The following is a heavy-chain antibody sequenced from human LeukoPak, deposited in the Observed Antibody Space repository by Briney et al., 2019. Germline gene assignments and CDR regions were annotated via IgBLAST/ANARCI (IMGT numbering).Heavy chain of an antibody. Sequence: ASVKVSCKASGYTFTSYGISWVRQAPGQGLEWMGWISAYNGNTNYAQKFQGRVTMTRDMFTSTVYMELSSLRSEDTAVYYCARAGSSWRKVTPDYYYYYMDVWGKGTTVTVSS. J-gene: IGHJ6*03. CDR3: ARAGSSWRKVTPDYYYYYMDV. D-gene: IGHD6-13*01. CDR2: ISAYNGNT. V-gene: IGHV1-18*01. CDR1: GYTFTSYG.